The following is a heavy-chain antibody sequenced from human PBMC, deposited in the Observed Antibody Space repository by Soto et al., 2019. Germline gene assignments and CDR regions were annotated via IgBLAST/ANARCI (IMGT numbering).Heavy chain of an antibody. Sequence: NPSETLSLTCTVSGGSISSGDYYWSWIRQPPGKGLEWIGYIYYSGSTYYNPSLKSRVTISVDTSKNQFSLKLSSVTAADTAVYYCARSFGVAAGWDYWGQGTLVTVSS. CDR1: GGSISSGDYY. J-gene: IGHJ4*02. CDR2: IYYSGST. D-gene: IGHD3-3*01. V-gene: IGHV4-30-4*01. CDR3: ARSFGVAAGWDY.